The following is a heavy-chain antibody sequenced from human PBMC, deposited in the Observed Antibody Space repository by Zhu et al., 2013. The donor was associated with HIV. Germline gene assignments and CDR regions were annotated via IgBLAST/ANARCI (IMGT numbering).Heavy chain of an antibody. Sequence: QVQLVQSGAEVKKPGASVKVSCKASGYTFTNYGISWVRQAPGQGLEWMGGIIPIFGTANYAQKFQGRVTITADKSTSTAYMELSSLRSEDTAVYYCAIVRWNGGWFYWGQGTLVTVSS. D-gene: IGHD6-19*01. V-gene: IGHV1-69*06. CDR1: GYTFTNYG. J-gene: IGHJ4*02. CDR2: IIPIFGTA. CDR3: AIVRWNGGWFY.